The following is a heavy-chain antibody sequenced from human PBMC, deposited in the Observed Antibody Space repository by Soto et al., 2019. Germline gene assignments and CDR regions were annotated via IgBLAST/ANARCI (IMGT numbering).Heavy chain of an antibody. Sequence: PGESLKISCKGSGYSFTSYWIGWVRQMPGKSLEWMGIIYPGDSDTRYSPSFQGQVTISADKSISTAYLQWSSLKASDTAMYFFSIQQTTVNCFDLSGQGTLVTGSS. J-gene: IGHJ5*02. CDR1: GYSFTSYW. CDR2: IYPGDSDT. V-gene: IGHV5-51*01. CDR3: SIQQTTVNCFDL. D-gene: IGHD4-17*01.